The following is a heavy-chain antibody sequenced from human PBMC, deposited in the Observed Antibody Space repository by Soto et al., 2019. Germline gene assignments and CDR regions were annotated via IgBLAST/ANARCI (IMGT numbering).Heavy chain of an antibody. CDR1: GGSISSSSYY. V-gene: IGHV4-39*01. CDR3: ARTYSSSWYHYYYGMDV. D-gene: IGHD6-13*01. CDR2: IYYSGST. Sequence: ETLSLTCTVSGGSISSSSYYWGWIRQPPGKGLEWIGSIYYSGSTYYNPSLKSRVTISVDTSKNQFSLKLSSVTAADTAVYYCARTYSSSWYHYYYGMDVWGQGTTVTVSS. J-gene: IGHJ6*02.